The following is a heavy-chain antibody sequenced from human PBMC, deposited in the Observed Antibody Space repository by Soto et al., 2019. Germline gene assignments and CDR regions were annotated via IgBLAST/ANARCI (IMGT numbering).Heavy chain of an antibody. CDR1: GYSFTSYW. V-gene: IGHV5-10-1*01. CDR3: ARHSKWIQLTYNWFDP. CDR2: IDPSDSCT. D-gene: IGHD5-18*01. J-gene: IGHJ5*02. Sequence: PGESLKISCKGSGYSFTSYWISWVRQMPGKGLEWMGRIDPSDSCTNYSPSFQGHVTISADKSISTAYLQWSSLKASDTAMYYCARHSKWIQLTYNWFDPWGQGTLVTVSS.